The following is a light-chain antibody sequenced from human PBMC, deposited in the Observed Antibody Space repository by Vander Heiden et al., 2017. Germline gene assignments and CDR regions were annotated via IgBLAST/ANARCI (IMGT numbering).Light chain of an antibody. V-gene: IGKV4-1*01. CDR2: WAS. J-gene: IGKJ3*01. CDR3: QQYYSTPT. Sequence: IVMTQSPDSLSVSLGERATINCKSSQGVLYSSNSKNYLAWYQQKPGQPPKLLIYWASTRESGVPDRFSGSGSGTDFTLTISSLQAEDVAVYYCQQYYSTPTFGPGTKVDIK. CDR1: QGVLYSSNSKNY.